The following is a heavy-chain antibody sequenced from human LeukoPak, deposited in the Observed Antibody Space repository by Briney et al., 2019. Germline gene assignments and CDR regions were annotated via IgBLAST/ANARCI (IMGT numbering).Heavy chain of an antibody. CDR3: ARELGYCSGGSCPNWFDP. V-gene: IGHV3-21*01. CDR1: GFTFSSYS. CDR2: ISNSSSYI. D-gene: IGHD2-15*01. J-gene: IGHJ5*02. Sequence: GGSLRLSCAASGFTFSSYSMNWVRQAPGKGLEWVSSISNSSSYIYYADSVKGGFTISRDNAKNSMYLQMNSLRAEDTAVYYCARELGYCSGGSCPNWFDPWGQGTLVTVSS.